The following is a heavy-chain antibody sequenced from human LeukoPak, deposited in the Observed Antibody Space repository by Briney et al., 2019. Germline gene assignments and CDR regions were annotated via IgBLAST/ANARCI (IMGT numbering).Heavy chain of an antibody. CDR2: INRDGSST. CDR3: AREAPWRQLAPLDY. D-gene: IGHD6-13*01. Sequence: GGSLRLSCAASGFTFSSYWMHWVRQAPGKGLVWVSRINRDGSSTTYADSVKGRFTISRDNAKNTLYLQMNSLRAEDTAVYYCAREAPWRQLAPLDYWGQGTLVTVSS. J-gene: IGHJ4*02. CDR1: GFTFSSYW. V-gene: IGHV3-74*01.